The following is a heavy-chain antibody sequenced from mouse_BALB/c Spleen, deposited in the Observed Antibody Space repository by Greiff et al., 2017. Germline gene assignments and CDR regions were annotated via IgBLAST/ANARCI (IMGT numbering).Heavy chain of an antibody. D-gene: IGHD2-1*01. V-gene: IGHV1-87*01. J-gene: IGHJ1*01. CDR3: ARLDYGNYVWYFDV. Sequence: VQLQESGAELARPGASVKLSCKASGYTFTSYWMQWVKQRPGQGLEWIGAIYPGDGDTRYTQKFKGKATLTADKSSSTAYMQLSSLASEDSAVYYCARLDYGNYVWYFDVWGAGTTVTVSS. CDR1: GYTFTSYW. CDR2: IYPGDGDT.